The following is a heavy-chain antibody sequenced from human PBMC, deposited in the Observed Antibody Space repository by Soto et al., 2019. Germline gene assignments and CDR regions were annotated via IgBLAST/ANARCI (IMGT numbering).Heavy chain of an antibody. Sequence: SETLSLTCTVSGVSISSGGSYWSWIRQPPGKDLEWIGYIHYSGSAYYNPSLKSRVTISVDTSKSQFSLKLSSVTAADTAVYYCARYYYASGSFSALDYWGRGTLVTVSS. D-gene: IGHD3-10*01. V-gene: IGHV4-30-4*01. J-gene: IGHJ4*02. CDR3: ARYYYASGSFSALDY. CDR1: GVSISSGGSY. CDR2: IHYSGSA.